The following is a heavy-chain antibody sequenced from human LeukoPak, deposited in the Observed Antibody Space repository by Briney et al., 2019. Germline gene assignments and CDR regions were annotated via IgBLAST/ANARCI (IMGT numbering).Heavy chain of an antibody. CDR3: ARDYCSSTSCYFDY. J-gene: IGHJ4*02. CDR1: GYTFTSYG. Sequence: ASVKVSCKASGYTFTSYGISWVRQAPGQGLEWMGWISAYNGSTNYAQKLQGRVTMTTDTSTSTAYMELRSLRSDDTAVYYCARDYCSSTSCYFDYWGQGTLVTVSS. V-gene: IGHV1-18*01. CDR2: ISAYNGST. D-gene: IGHD2-2*01.